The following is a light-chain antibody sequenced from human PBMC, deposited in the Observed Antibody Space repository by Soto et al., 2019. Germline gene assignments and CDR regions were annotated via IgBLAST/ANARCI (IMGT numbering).Light chain of an antibody. J-gene: IGLJ2*01. CDR1: SSNIGSNT. V-gene: IGLV1-44*01. CDR3: AAWDDSLNGPV. Sequence: QSVLTQPPSASGTPGQRVTISCSGSSSNIGSNTVHWYQHLPGTAPKLLIYSNNQRPSGVPDRFSGSKSGTSASLAISGLQSEDEADYYCAAWDDSLNGPVFGGGTKVTVL. CDR2: SNN.